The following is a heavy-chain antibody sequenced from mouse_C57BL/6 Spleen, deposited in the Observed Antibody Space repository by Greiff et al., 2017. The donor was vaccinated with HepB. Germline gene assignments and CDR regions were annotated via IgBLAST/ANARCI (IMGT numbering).Heavy chain of an antibody. J-gene: IGHJ3*01. CDR1: GYSITSGYD. D-gene: IGHD2-4*01. Sequence: VQLKESGPGMVKPSQSLSLTCTVTGYSITSGYDWHWIRHFPGNKLEWMGYISYSGSTNYNPSLKSRISITHDTSKNHFFLKLNSVTTEDTATYYCARGYDYDGSWFAYWGQGTLVTVSA. CDR2: ISYSGST. CDR3: ARGYDYDGSWFAY. V-gene: IGHV3-1*01.